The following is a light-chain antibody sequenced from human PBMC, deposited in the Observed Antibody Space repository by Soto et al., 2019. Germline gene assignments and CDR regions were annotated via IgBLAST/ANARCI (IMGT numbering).Light chain of an antibody. Sequence: DIQMTQSPSTLSASVGDRVTITCRASQGISSWLAWYQQKPGKAPKLLIYAASSLQGGVPSRFSGGGSGTEFTLTISSLQPEDFATYYCQQSYNIPPITFGQGTRLEIK. CDR1: QGISSW. J-gene: IGKJ5*01. CDR3: QQSYNIPPIT. CDR2: AAS. V-gene: IGKV1-12*01.